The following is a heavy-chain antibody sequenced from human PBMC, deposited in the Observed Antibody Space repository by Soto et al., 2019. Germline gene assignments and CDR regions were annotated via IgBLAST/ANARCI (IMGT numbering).Heavy chain of an antibody. CDR1: GRSLSTCP. J-gene: IGHJ4*02. CDR2: IYYTGNT. Sequence: PSETRPLPCPFSGRSLSTCPWNCIGQHPGKGLEWIGYIYYTGNTNYNPSLKSRVTISVDTSKNQFSLKLRSVTAADTAVYYCARVSGGDYARPFDHCGQGTLVTVSS. CDR3: ARVSGGDYARPFDH. D-gene: IGHD4-17*01. V-gene: IGHV4-59*01.